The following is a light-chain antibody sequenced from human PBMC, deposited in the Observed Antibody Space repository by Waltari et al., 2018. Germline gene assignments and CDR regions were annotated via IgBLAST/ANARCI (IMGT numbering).Light chain of an antibody. V-gene: IGKV1-12*01. Sequence: DIQMTQSPSSLSASVGDIVTITCRASQRIGSWLDWYQQKPGKAPQLMIYKASNLQSGVPSRFGGRGSGTDYTLTIRSLQSEDFATYYCVQSSSTPFNFGHGTKVEIK. CDR1: QRIGSW. CDR2: KAS. J-gene: IGKJ2*01. CDR3: VQSSSTPFN.